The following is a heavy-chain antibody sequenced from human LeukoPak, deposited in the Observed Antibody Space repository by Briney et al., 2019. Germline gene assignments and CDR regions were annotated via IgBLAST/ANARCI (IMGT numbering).Heavy chain of an antibody. CDR3: AGAAGPLAAPDF. CDR1: GGSISSGGYY. J-gene: IGHJ4*02. D-gene: IGHD6-13*01. CDR2: IYYSGTT. Sequence: PSETLSLTCTVSGGSISSGGYYWSWIRQHPGKGLEWIGYIYYSGTTYYNPSLKSRVTISVDTSKNQFSLKLSSVTAADTAVYYCAGAAGPLAAPDFWGQGTPVTVSS. V-gene: IGHV4-61*08.